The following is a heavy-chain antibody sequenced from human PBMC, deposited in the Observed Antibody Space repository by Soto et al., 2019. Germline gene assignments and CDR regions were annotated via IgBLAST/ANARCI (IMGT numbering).Heavy chain of an antibody. CDR1: GFTFSTYP. D-gene: IGHD3-10*01. J-gene: IGHJ4*02. Sequence: EVQLVESGGGLVQPGGSLRLSCAASGFTFSTYPMNWVRQAPGEGLEWVSYISSSSSTIYYADSVKGRFTISRDNVKNSLYLQMNSLRAEDTAVYYCAREYSLRGAHGSLDYWGQGTLVTVSS. CDR3: AREYSLRGAHGSLDY. CDR2: ISSSSSTI. V-gene: IGHV3-48*01.